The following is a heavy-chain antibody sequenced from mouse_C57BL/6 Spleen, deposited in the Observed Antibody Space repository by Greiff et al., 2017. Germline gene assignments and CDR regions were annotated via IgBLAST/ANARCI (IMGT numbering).Heavy chain of an antibody. CDR3: ARRDYEGY. Sequence: VQLQQSGAELVKPGASVKLSCKASGYTFTSYWMQWVKQRPGQGLEWIGEIDPSDSYTNYNQKFKGKATLTVDTSSSTAYMQLSSLTSEDSAVYYCARRDYEGYWGQGTTLTVSS. J-gene: IGHJ2*01. CDR1: GYTFTSYW. CDR2: IDPSDSYT. D-gene: IGHD2-4*01. V-gene: IGHV1-50*01.